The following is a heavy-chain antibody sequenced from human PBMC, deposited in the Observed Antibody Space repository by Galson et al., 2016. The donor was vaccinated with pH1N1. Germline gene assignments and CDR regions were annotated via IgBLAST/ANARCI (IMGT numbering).Heavy chain of an antibody. CDR1: GFTFSSSE. Sequence: SLRLSCAASGFTFSSSEMNWVRQAPGKGLEWVSYISSSGSNIHYADSVRGRFTISRDNAKSTLYLQMSSLGAEDTSIYYCTRDVPFTSFDYWGQGTLVTVSS. CDR2: ISSSGSNI. CDR3: TRDVPFTSFDY. J-gene: IGHJ4*02. V-gene: IGHV3-48*03. D-gene: IGHD3-3*02.